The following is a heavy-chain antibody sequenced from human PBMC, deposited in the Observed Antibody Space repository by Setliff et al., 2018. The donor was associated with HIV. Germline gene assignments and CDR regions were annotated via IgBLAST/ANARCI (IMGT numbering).Heavy chain of an antibody. CDR2: IYTSGST. V-gene: IGHV4-61*02. CDR3: ARADSSDFPERFKWFDP. J-gene: IGHJ5*02. Sequence: PSETLSLTCTVSGGSVSSGTYYWSWIRQPAGKGLEWIGRIYTSGSTNYNPSLKSRVTISIDMSKNQFSLRLSSVTAADTAVYYCARADSSDFPERFKWFDPWGQGTLVTVSS. CDR1: GGSVSSGTYY. D-gene: IGHD3-22*01.